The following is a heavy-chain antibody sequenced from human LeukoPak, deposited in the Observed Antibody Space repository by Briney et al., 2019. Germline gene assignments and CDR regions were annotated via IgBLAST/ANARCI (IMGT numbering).Heavy chain of an antibody. Sequence: QPGGSLRLSCAASGFTFDDYAMHWVRQAPGKGLEWVSLISGDGGSTYYADSVKGRFTISRDNSKNTLYLQMNSLRTEDTALYYCAKDGWPYYSDSSGTDYYFDYWGQGTLVSVSS. V-gene: IGHV3-43*02. D-gene: IGHD3-22*01. J-gene: IGHJ4*02. CDR1: GFTFDDYA. CDR2: ISGDGGST. CDR3: AKDGWPYYSDSSGTDYYFDY.